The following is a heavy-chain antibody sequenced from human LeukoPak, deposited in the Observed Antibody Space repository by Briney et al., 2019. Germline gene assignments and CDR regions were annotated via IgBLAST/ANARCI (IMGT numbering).Heavy chain of an antibody. Sequence: SETLSLTCAVYGGSFSGYFWSWIRQPPGKGLERIGEINHSVSTKYNPSLKSRVTISVDTSKNQFSLKLSSVTAADTAVYYCARGEGSRYSYDTSGYYYRYFDYWGQGTLVAVSS. CDR1: GGSFSGYF. J-gene: IGHJ4*02. CDR3: ARGEGSRYSYDTSGYYYRYFDY. CDR2: INHSVST. D-gene: IGHD3-22*01. V-gene: IGHV4-34*01.